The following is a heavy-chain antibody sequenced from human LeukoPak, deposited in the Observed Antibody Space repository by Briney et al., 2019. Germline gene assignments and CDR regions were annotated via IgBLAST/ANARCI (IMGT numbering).Heavy chain of an antibody. J-gene: IGHJ5*02. V-gene: IGHV4-34*01. CDR2: INHSGST. CDR1: GGSFSGYY. D-gene: IGHD6-19*01. CDR3: ARGRYSSGWSRWFDP. Sequence: PSETLSLTCAVYGGSFSGYYWSWIRQPPGKGLEWIGEINHSGSTNYNPALKSRVTISVSTSNNQSPLMQSSGTAADTAVYYCARGRYSSGWSRWFDPWGQGTLVTVSS.